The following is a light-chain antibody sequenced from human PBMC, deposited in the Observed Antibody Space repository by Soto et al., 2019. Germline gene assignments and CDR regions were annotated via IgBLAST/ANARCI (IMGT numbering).Light chain of an antibody. J-gene: IGKJ1*01. CDR2: GAS. CDR1: LSVNSN. Sequence: EIVMTQSPATLSVSPGERATLSCRASLSVNSNLAWYQQKPGQAPRLLIYGASTRATGIPARFSGSGSGTEFTLTISSLQSEDFAVYYCHQYYNWPPWTFGQGTKVEIK. V-gene: IGKV3-15*01. CDR3: HQYYNWPPWT.